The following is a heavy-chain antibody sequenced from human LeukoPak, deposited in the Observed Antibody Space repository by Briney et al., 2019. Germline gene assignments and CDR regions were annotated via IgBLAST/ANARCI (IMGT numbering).Heavy chain of an antibody. V-gene: IGHV4-39*06. CDR2: IYYSGCT. J-gene: IGHJ3*02. CDR3: ARLGGYSYGYSGAFDI. D-gene: IGHD5-18*01. CDR1: GGSISSSSYY. Sequence: SETLSLTCTVSGGSISSSSYYWGWIRQPPGKVLEWIGSIYYSGCTYYNPSLKSRVTISVDTSENQLPLKLSSVTPADTSLYYCARLGGYSYGYSGAFDIWGQGTMVTVSS.